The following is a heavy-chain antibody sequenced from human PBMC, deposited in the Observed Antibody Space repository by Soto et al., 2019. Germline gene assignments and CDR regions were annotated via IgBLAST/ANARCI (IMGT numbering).Heavy chain of an antibody. V-gene: IGHV5-51*01. D-gene: IGHD1-1*01. CDR2: IYPGDSDT. CDR3: ARHEYMGHTAYYYAMDV. J-gene: IGHJ6*02. Sequence: PGESLKISCKASGYTFTNYWIGWVRQMPGKGLEWMGIIYPGDSDTKYSPSFQGRVAISADKSINTAFLQWSSLKASDTAMYYCARHEYMGHTAYYYAMDVWGQGTTVTVSS. CDR1: GYTFTNYW.